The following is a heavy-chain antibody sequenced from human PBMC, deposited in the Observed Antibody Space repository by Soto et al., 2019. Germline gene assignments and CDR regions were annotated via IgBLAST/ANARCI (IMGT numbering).Heavy chain of an antibody. CDR1: GGSFSGYY. CDR3: ARLERYYYGSGSYRYSSSWSRR. J-gene: IGHJ4*02. Sequence: PSETLSLTCAVYGGSFSGYYWSWIRQPPGKGLEWIGEINHSGSTNYNPSLKSRVTISVDTSKNQFSLKLSSVTAADTAVYYCARLERYYYGSGSYRYSSSWSRRWGQGTLVTVSS. D-gene: IGHD3-10*01. CDR2: INHSGST. V-gene: IGHV4-34*01.